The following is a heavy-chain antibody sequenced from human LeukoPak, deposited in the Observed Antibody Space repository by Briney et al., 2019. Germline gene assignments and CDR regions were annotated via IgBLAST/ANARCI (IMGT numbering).Heavy chain of an antibody. Sequence: GGSLRLSCATFGFTFSSYGMTWVRQAPGKGLEWVSTISISGGTTYYADSVKGRFTISRDNPKNALYLQMNSLRAEDTAVYYCAKSRWETYAVRAFDIWGQGTMVTVSS. CDR2: ISISGGTT. CDR3: AKSRWETYAVRAFDI. V-gene: IGHV3-23*01. CDR1: GFTFSSYG. J-gene: IGHJ3*02. D-gene: IGHD1-26*01.